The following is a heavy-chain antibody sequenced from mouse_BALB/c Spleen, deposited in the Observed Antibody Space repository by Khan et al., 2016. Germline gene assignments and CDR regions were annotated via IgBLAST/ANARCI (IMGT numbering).Heavy chain of an antibody. CDR3: SRSAGSSFAD. D-gene: IGHD1-1*01. CDR1: GDSITNGY. Sequence: EVQLQESGPSLVKPSQTLSLTCSVTGDSITNGYWNWIRKFPGNKLDYMGYISYSDSTYYNPSLKSRISITRDTSNNQYYLQLNSVTAEDTATYYCSRSAGSSFADWGQGTLVTVSA. CDR2: ISYSDST. J-gene: IGHJ3*01. V-gene: IGHV3-8*02.